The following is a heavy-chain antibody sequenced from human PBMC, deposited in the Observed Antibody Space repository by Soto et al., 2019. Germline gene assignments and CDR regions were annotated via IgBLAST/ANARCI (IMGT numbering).Heavy chain of an antibody. V-gene: IGHV5-51*01. CDR1: GYSFTNYW. CDR3: ARPRSSSRNYYGMDV. CDR2: IYPGDSDT. Sequence: GASLKISCKGSGYSFTNYWIGWVRQMPGKGLEWMGIIYPGDSDTRYSPSFQGQVTISADKSISTAYLQWSSLKASDTAMYYCARPRSSSRNYYGMDVWGQGTTVTVSS. J-gene: IGHJ6*02. D-gene: IGHD6-13*01.